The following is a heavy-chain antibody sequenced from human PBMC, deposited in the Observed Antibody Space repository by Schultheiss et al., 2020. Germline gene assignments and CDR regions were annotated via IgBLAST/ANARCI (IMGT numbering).Heavy chain of an antibody. CDR1: GFTFTSSA. Sequence: AVKVYCKASGFTFTSSAVQWVRQARGQRLEWIGWIVVGSGNTNYAQKFQERVTITRDMSTSTAYMELSSLRSEDTAVYYCAAPGGATSAFDIWGQGTMVTVSS. V-gene: IGHV1-58*01. CDR3: AAPGGATSAFDI. CDR2: IVVGSGNT. J-gene: IGHJ3*02. D-gene: IGHD1-26*01.